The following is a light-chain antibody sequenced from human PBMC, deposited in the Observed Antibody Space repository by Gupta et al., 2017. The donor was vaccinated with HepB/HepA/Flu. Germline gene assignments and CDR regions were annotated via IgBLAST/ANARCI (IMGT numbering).Light chain of an antibody. CDR1: QTVGRH. J-gene: IGKJ1*01. CDR2: GAS. CDR3: QQYNDWPRT. Sequence: ETVMTQFPATLSVSPGESATLSCRASQTVGRHLAWYQHKSGQAPVLLIYGASTRVTGVPDRFSGSGSQTEFTLTISSLQSEDLAIYYCQQYNDWPRTFGQGTRVEIE. V-gene: IGKV3-15*01.